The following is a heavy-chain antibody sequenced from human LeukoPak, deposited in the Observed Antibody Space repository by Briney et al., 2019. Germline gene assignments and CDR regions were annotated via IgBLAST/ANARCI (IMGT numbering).Heavy chain of an antibody. CDR1: GFTFSTYA. V-gene: IGHV3-23*01. CDR3: AKQSSIIAAAGTDY. Sequence: GGSLRLSCAASGFTFSTYAMSWVRQAPGKGLEWVSAISGSGGSTYYADSVKGRFAISRDNSKNTLYLQMNSLRAEDTAVYYCAKQSSIIAAAGTDYWGQGTLVTVSS. CDR2: ISGSGGST. J-gene: IGHJ4*02. D-gene: IGHD6-13*01.